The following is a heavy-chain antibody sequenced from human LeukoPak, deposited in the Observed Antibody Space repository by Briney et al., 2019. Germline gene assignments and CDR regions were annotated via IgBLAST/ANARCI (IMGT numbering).Heavy chain of an antibody. CDR3: ARDCSGGSCFGA. J-gene: IGHJ5*02. CDR1: GGTFSSYA. Sequence: SVKVSCKASGGTFSSYAISWVRQAPGQGLEWMGGIIPIFGTANYAQKFQGRVTITADKSTSTAYMELSSLRSEDTAVYYCARDCSGGSCFGAWGQGTLVTVSS. CDR2: IIPIFGTA. D-gene: IGHD2-15*01. V-gene: IGHV1-69*06.